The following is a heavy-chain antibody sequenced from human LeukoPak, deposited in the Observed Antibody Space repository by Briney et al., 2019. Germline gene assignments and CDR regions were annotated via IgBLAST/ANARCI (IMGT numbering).Heavy chain of an antibody. V-gene: IGHV4-34*01. CDR3: ARKGRQQLST. CDR2: INHSGST. Sequence: PSETLSLTCAVYGGSFSGYYWSWIRQHPGKGLEWIGEINHSGSTNYNPSLKSRVTISVDTSKNQFSLKLSSVTAADTAVYYCARKGRQQLSTWGQGTLVTVSS. D-gene: IGHD6-13*01. J-gene: IGHJ5*02. CDR1: GGSFSGYY.